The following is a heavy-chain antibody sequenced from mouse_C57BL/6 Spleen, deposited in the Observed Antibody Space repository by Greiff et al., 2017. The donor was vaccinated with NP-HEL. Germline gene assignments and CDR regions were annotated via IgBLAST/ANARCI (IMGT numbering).Heavy chain of an antibody. CDR3: ARRYGSSSWYFDV. J-gene: IGHJ1*03. CDR1: GYTFTSYW. D-gene: IGHD1-1*01. Sequence: VQLQQSGAELVKPGASVKLSCKASGYTFTSYWMHWVKQRPGQGLEWIGMIHPNSGSTNYNEKFKSKATLTVDKSSSTAYMQLSSLTSEDSAVYYCARRYGSSSWYFDVWGTGTTVTVSS. CDR2: IHPNSGST. V-gene: IGHV1-64*01.